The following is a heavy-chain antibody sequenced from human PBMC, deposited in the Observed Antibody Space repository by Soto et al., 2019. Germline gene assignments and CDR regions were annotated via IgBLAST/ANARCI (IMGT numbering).Heavy chain of an antibody. CDR3: AKDRSSGYYGPSGY. D-gene: IGHD3-22*01. V-gene: IGHV3-30*18. J-gene: IGHJ4*02. CDR2: ISYDGSNK. CDR1: GFTFSSYG. Sequence: GGSLRLSCAASGFTFSSYGMHWVRQAPGKGLEWVAVISYDGSNKYYADSVKGRFTISRDNSKNTLYLQMNSLRAEDTAVYYCAKDRSSGYYGPSGYWRQGTLVTVSS.